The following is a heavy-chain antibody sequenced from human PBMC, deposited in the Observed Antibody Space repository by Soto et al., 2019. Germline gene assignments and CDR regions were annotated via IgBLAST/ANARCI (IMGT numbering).Heavy chain of an antibody. CDR2: ISYDGSNK. CDR3: ARDWAAGNYYYGMDV. V-gene: IGHV3-30-3*01. D-gene: IGHD6-13*01. Sequence: PGGSLRLSCAASGFTFSSYAMHWVRQAPGKGLEWVAVISYDGSNKYYADSVKGRFTISRDNSKNTLYLQMNSLRAEDTAVYYCARDWAAGNYYYGMDVWGQGTTVTVSS. J-gene: IGHJ6*02. CDR1: GFTFSSYA.